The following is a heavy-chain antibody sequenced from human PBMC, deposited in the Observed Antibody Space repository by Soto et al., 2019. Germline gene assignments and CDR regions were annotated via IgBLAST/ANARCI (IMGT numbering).Heavy chain of an antibody. Sequence: QVQLQQWGAGLLKPSETLSLTCAVYGGSFSGYYWSWIRQPPGKGLEWIGEINHSGSTNYNPSLKSRVTISVDTSKNQFSLKLSSVTAADTAVYYCASVPSGVDAFDIWGQGTMVTVSS. CDR3: ASVPSGVDAFDI. J-gene: IGHJ3*02. CDR1: GGSFSGYY. D-gene: IGHD6-25*01. V-gene: IGHV4-34*01. CDR2: INHSGST.